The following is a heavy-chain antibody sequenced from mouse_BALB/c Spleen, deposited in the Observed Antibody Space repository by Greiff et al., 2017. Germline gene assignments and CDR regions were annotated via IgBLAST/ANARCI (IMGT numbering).Heavy chain of an antibody. CDR3: TRSGYYGSSYVRFAY. J-gene: IGHJ3*01. CDR2: INPSNGGT. D-gene: IGHD1-1*01. CDR1: GYTFTSYY. V-gene: IGHV1S81*02. Sequence: QVQLKESGAELVKPGASVKLSCKASGYTFTSYYMYWVKQRPGQGLEWIGEINPSNGGTNFNEKFKSKATLTVDKSSSTAYMQLSSLTSEDSAVYYCTRSGYYGSSYVRFAYWGQGTLVTVSA.